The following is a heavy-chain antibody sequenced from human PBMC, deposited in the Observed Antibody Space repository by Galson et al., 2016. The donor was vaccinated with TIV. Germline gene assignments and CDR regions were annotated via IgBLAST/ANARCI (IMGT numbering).Heavy chain of an antibody. CDR3: ARAAGRNGATCHATCETFDI. V-gene: IGHV6-1*01. CDR1: GDSVSSTSAA. CDR2: TYCRSRCYY. J-gene: IGHJ4*02. Sequence: CAISGDSVSSTSAAWNWIRQSPSRGLEWLGRTYCRSRCYYDYAVSVKSRITIESDTSKNQFSLQLNSVASEDTAVYYCARAAGRNGATCHATCETFDIWGQGTLVTVSS. D-gene: IGHD3-10*01.